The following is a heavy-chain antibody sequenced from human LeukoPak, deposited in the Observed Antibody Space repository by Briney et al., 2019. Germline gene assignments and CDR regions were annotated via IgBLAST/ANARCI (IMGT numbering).Heavy chain of an antibody. V-gene: IGHV4-39*01. CDR3: ARSTYYDYVWGSYRPFDY. J-gene: IGHJ4*02. Sequence: SETLSLTSTLPRGSTSSSSYYSGWVRQPPGNGLEWIGSIYYSGSTYYNPSLKSRVAISVDTPKNQFSLKLSSVTAADTAVYYCARSTYYDYVWGSYRPFDYWGQGTLVTVSS. CDR2: IYYSGST. CDR1: RGSTSSSSYY. D-gene: IGHD3-16*02.